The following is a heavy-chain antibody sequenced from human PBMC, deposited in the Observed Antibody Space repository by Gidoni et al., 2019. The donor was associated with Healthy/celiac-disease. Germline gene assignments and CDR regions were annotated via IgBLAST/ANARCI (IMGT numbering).Heavy chain of an antibody. D-gene: IGHD6-13*01. CDR3: ARRGSSWTDGNFDY. Sequence: QLQLQESGPGLVKPSETLSLPCTVSGGSISSSSYYWGWIRQPPGKGLEWIGSIYYSGSTYYNPSLKSRVTISVDTSKNQFSLKLSAVTAADTAVYYCARRGSSWTDGNFDYWGQGTLVTVSS. J-gene: IGHJ4*02. CDR2: IYYSGST. CDR1: GGSISSSSYY. V-gene: IGHV4-39*01.